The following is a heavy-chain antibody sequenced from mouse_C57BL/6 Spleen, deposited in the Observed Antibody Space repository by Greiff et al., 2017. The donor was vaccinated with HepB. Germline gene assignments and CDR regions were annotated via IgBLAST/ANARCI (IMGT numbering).Heavy chain of an antibody. CDR3: AKNPYYYGSSYAPMDY. CDR1: GFSLTSYG. Sequence: VQLVESGPGLVQPSQSLSITCTVSGFSLTSYGVHWVRQSPGKGLEWLGVIWRGGSTDYNAAFMSRLSITKDNSKSQVFFKMNSLQADDTAIYYCAKNPYYYGSSYAPMDYWGQGTSVTVSS. CDR2: IWRGGST. V-gene: IGHV2-5*01. D-gene: IGHD1-1*01. J-gene: IGHJ4*01.